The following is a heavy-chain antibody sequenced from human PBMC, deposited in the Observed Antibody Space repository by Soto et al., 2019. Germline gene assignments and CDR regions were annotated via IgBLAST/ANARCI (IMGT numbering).Heavy chain of an antibody. Sequence: SETLSLTYTVAYGSISSYYWSWIRQPPGKGLEWIGYIYYSGSTNYNPSLKSRVTISVDTSKNQFSLKLSSVTAADTAVYYCARQLRDFDYWXQGTLVTVSS. CDR2: IYYSGST. CDR3: ARQLRDFDY. CDR1: YGSISSYY. V-gene: IGHV4-59*01. J-gene: IGHJ4*02. D-gene: IGHD4-17*01.